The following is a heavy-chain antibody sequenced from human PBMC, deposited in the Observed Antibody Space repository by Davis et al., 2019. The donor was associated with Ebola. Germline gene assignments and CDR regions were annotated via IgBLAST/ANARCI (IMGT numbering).Heavy chain of an antibody. D-gene: IGHD1-26*01. CDR3: AKILGGSHSFFHDAFDI. Sequence: PGGSLRLSCAASGFTFSSYWMHWVRQGPGKRLVWVSRINSDGSSTNYADSVKGRFTISRDNAKNTLYLQMNSLRAEDTALYYCAKILGGSHSFFHDAFDIWGQGTVVTVSS. V-gene: IGHV3-74*01. CDR2: INSDGSST. CDR1: GFTFSSYW. J-gene: IGHJ3*02.